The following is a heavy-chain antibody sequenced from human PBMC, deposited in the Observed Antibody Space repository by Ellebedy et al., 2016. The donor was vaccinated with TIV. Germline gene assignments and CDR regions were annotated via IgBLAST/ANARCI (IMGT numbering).Heavy chain of an antibody. CDR2: IKEDGSEK. CDR3: ARDVGGGYFDY. Sequence: GESLKISCVASGFTFSRNWLSWVRQAPGKGLAWVANIKEDGSEKEYVDSVMGRFTISRDNGKNSVDLQMNSLRAEDTAVYYCARDVGGGYFDYWGQGTLVTVSS. CDR1: GFTFSRNW. V-gene: IGHV3-7*03. J-gene: IGHJ4*02. D-gene: IGHD3-16*01.